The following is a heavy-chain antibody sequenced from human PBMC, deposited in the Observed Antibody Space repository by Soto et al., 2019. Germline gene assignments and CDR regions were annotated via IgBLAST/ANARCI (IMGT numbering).Heavy chain of an antibody. CDR3: AKEMFPQTVLDCSSPWGDY. Sequence: QVQLVESGGAVDQPGRSLRLSCTASGFTFSAYGLHWVRQAPGKGLEWVSTISYDGSHEYYADSVKGRFTVSRDDSKKTMYLLMKSLRIDDTGVYFCAKEMFPQTVLDCSSPWGDYWGPGTLVTVFS. CDR1: GFTFSAYG. J-gene: IGHJ4*02. D-gene: IGHD6-6*01. CDR2: ISYDGSHE. V-gene: IGHV3-30*18.